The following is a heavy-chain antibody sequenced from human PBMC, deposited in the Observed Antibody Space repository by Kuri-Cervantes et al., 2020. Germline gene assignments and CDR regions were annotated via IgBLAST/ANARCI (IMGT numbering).Heavy chain of an antibody. CDR3: ARGDGDYGDYFVDY. J-gene: IGHJ4*02. CDR1: GGSISSGGYY. Sequence: LRLSCTVSGGSISSGGYYWSWIRQHPGKGLEWIGYIYYSGSTYYNPSLKSLVTISVDTSKNQFSLKLSSVTAADTAVYYCARGDGDYGDYFVDYWGQGTLVTVSS. V-gene: IGHV4-31*01. D-gene: IGHD4-17*01. CDR2: IYYSGST.